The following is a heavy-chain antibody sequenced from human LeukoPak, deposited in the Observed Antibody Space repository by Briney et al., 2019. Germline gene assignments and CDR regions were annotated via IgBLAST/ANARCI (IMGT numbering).Heavy chain of an antibody. Sequence: PEGSVRLSCAASGFTFSGYWMHWARQAPGKGLVWVACIKGDGSDTGYADSVKGRFTISRDNAKNMLYLQMNSLRVEDTAVYYCARDPRNKGFDPWGQGTLVTVSA. CDR1: GFTFSGYW. CDR2: IKGDGSDT. CDR3: ARDPRNKGFDP. J-gene: IGHJ5*02. V-gene: IGHV3-74*01. D-gene: IGHD1/OR15-1a*01.